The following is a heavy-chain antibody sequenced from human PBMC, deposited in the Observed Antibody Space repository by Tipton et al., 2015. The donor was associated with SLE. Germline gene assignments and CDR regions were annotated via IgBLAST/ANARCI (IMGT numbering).Heavy chain of an antibody. CDR2: INTDGSSI. CDR3: ARDRLRVSDYTDV. J-gene: IGHJ6*03. Sequence: SLRLSCAASGFTFSVYWMHWVRQPPGKGLVWVSGINTDGSSIRYAESVEGRFTISRDYAKNTLYLQMNSLRAEDTAVYYCARDRLRVSDYTDVWGKGTTVTVSS. CDR1: GFTFSVYW. D-gene: IGHD6-13*01. V-gene: IGHV3-74*01.